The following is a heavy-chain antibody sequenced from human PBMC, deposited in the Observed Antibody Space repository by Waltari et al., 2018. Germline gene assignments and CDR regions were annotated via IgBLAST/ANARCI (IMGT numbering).Heavy chain of an antibody. J-gene: IGHJ4*02. CDR1: GFTLSSYW. V-gene: IGHV3-74*01. CDR3: ARESSGWGYFDY. Sequence: EVQLVESGGGLVQPGGSLRLSCAASGFTLSSYWMHWVRQAPGKGLVWVARISSEGSSKSYADSVKGRFTISRDNAKNTLYLQMNSLRAEDTAVYYCARESSGWGYFDYWGQGTLVTVSS. D-gene: IGHD6-19*01. CDR2: ISSEGSSK.